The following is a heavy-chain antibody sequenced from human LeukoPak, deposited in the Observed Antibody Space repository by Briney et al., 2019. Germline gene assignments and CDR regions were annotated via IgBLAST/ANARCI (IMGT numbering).Heavy chain of an antibody. CDR3: ARFAKTIYGDYIDY. V-gene: IGHV4-61*02. CDR1: GGSISSGSYY. J-gene: IGHJ4*02. Sequence: SQALSLTCTVSGGSISSGSYYWSWIRQPAGKGLEWIGRIYTSGSTNYNPSLKSRVTIPVDTSKNQFSLKLSSVTAADTAVHYCARFAKTIYGDYIDYWGQGTLVTVSS. D-gene: IGHD4-17*01. CDR2: IYTSGST.